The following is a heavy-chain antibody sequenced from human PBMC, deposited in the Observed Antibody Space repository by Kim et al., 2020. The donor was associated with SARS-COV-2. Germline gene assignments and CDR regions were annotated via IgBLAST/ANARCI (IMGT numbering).Heavy chain of an antibody. J-gene: IGHJ6*03. D-gene: IGHD6-13*01. V-gene: IGHV4-34*01. CDR3: ARARGRRSSTLDMDV. Sequence: SETLSLTCAVYGGSFSGYYWSWIRQPPGKGLEWIGEINHSGSTNYNPSLKSRVTISVDTSKNQFSLKLSSVTAADTAVYYCARARGRRSSTLDMDVWGKGTTVTVSS. CDR2: INHSGST. CDR1: GGSFSGYY.